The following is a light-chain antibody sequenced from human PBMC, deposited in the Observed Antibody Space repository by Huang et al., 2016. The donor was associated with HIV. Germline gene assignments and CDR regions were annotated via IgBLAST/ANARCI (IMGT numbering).Light chain of an antibody. CDR2: SAS. V-gene: IGKV1-39*01. CDR1: PTLNSY. Sequence: DIQMTQSPSSLSASVGDRVTITCRASPTLNSYLHWYQQKPGKAPQRLINSASNLQSGVPSRFSGGGSGTDFTLTISSLQPEDFATYYCQQTYSSPRTFGQGTKVDIK. CDR3: QQTYSSPRT. J-gene: IGKJ1*01.